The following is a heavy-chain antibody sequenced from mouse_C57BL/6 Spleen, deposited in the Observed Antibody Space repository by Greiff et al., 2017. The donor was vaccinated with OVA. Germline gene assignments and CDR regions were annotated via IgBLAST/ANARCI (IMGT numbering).Heavy chain of an antibody. CDR3: ARFYYCNLAWFAY. CDR1: GYTFTDYY. CDR2: INPNNGGT. V-gene: IGHV1-26*01. Sequence: EVQLQQSGPELVKPGASVKISCKASGYTFTDYYMNWVKQSHGKSLEWIGDINPNNGGTSYNQKFKGKATLTVDKSSSTAYMELRSLTSEDSAVYYCARFYYCNLAWFAYWGQGTLVTVSA. D-gene: IGHD2-1*01. J-gene: IGHJ3*01.